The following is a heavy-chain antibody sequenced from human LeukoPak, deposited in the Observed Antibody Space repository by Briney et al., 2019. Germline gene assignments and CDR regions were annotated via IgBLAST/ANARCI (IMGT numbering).Heavy chain of an antibody. D-gene: IGHD3-22*01. V-gene: IGHV6-1*01. J-gene: IGHJ3*02. CDR1: GDSVSSNTAA. CDR2: TYYRSKWYN. CDR3: ARDFPGYDAFDI. Sequence: TSQTLSLTCAISGDSVSSNTAAWNWIRQSPSRGLEWLGRTYYRSKWYNDYAVSVRGRITINPDTSKNQFSLHLNSVTPEDTAVYYCARDFPGYDAFDIWGQGTMVTVSS.